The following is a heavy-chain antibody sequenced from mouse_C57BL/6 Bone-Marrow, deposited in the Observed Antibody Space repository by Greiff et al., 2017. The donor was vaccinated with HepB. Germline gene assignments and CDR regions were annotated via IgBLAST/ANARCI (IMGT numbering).Heavy chain of an antibody. D-gene: IGHD4-1*01. J-gene: IGHJ4*01. CDR3: ATQTGTDAMDY. CDR2: ISNLAYSI. Sequence: EVKLLESGGGLVQPGGSLKLSCAASGFTFSDYGMAWVRQAPRKGPEWVAFISNLAYSIYYADTVTGRFTISRENAKNTLYLEMSSLRSEDTAMYYCATQTGTDAMDYWGQGTSVTVSS. CDR1: GFTFSDYG. V-gene: IGHV5-15*04.